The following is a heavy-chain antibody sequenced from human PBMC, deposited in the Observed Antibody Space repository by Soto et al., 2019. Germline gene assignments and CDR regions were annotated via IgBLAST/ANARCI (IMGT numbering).Heavy chain of an antibody. Sequence: EVQLLESGGGLVQPGESLRLSCAGSGFTFSTYALTWVRQAPGKGLEWVSTISSGGGSTYYADSVKGRFTISRDNSKDTLFLQMNSLRAEDTAVYYCAKRMIAAAVTQPFDYWGQGTLVTVS. CDR1: GFTFSTYA. D-gene: IGHD6-13*01. J-gene: IGHJ4*02. CDR3: AKRMIAAAVTQPFDY. CDR2: ISSGGGST. V-gene: IGHV3-23*01.